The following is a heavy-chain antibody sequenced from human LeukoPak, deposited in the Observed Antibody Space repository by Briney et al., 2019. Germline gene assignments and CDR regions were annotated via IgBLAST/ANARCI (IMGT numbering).Heavy chain of an antibody. V-gene: IGHV3-48*01. J-gene: IGHJ5*02. CDR1: GFTFSSYS. Sequence: GGSLRLSCAASGFTFSSYSMNWVRQAPGKGLEWVSYISSSSSTIYYADSVKGRFTISRDNAKNSLYLQMNSLRAEDTAVYCCAREGIVVVPAAMVNWFDPWGQGTLVTVSS. CDR2: ISSSSSTI. D-gene: IGHD2-2*01. CDR3: AREGIVVVPAAMVNWFDP.